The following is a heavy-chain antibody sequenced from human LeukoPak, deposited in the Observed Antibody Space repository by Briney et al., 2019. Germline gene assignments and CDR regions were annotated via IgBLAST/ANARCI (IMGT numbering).Heavy chain of an antibody. Sequence: GGSLRLSCAASGFTFSSYEMNWVRQAPGKGLEWVSYISSSGSTIYYADSVKGRFTISRDNAKNSLYLQMNSLRAEDTAVYYCASALYGEFVGYWGQGTLVTVSS. J-gene: IGHJ4*02. V-gene: IGHV3-48*03. CDR2: ISSSGSTI. D-gene: IGHD2-21*01. CDR1: GFTFSSYE. CDR3: ASALYGEFVGY.